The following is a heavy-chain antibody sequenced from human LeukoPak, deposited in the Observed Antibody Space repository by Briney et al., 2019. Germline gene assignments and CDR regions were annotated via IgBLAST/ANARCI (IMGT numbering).Heavy chain of an antibody. CDR3: ARAPSFGDLLFDS. CDR2: IYHSGST. Sequence: PSETLSLTCTVSDYSITRGYYWGWIRQPPGKGLEWIGSIYHSGSTYYNPSLKSRVTLSVDTSKNQFSLNLSSVTAADTAVYYCARAPSFGDLLFDSWDQGTLVTVSS. V-gene: IGHV4-38-2*02. J-gene: IGHJ4*02. CDR1: DYSITRGYY. D-gene: IGHD4-17*01.